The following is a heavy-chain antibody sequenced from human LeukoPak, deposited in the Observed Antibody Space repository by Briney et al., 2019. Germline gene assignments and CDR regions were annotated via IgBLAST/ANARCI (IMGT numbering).Heavy chain of an antibody. CDR1: GGTFNNSA. CDR2: INPNSGGT. CDR3: ARDTPTYYYDSSGYYPAAFDI. J-gene: IGHJ3*02. Sequence: ASVKVSCKTSGGTFNNSAISWVRQAPGQGLEWMGWINPNSGGTNYAQKFQGRVTMTRDTSISTAYMELSRLRSDDTAVYYCARDTPTYYYDSSGYYPAAFDIWGQGTMVTVSS. V-gene: IGHV1-2*02. D-gene: IGHD3-22*01.